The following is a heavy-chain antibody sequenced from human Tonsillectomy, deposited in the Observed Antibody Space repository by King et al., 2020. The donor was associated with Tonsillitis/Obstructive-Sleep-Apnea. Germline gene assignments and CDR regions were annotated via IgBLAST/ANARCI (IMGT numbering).Heavy chain of an antibody. CDR1: GFTFKSYS. CDR3: ARTYYYGSGSYW. Sequence: VQLVESGGALVKPGGSLRLSCAASGFTFKSYSMDWVRQAPGKGLEWVAYISSSSSTIYYADAVRGRFTISRDNAQDSLYLQMNSLRDEDTAVYYCARTYYYGSGSYWWGQGTLVTVSS. D-gene: IGHD3-10*01. V-gene: IGHV3-48*02. CDR2: ISSSSSTI. J-gene: IGHJ4*02.